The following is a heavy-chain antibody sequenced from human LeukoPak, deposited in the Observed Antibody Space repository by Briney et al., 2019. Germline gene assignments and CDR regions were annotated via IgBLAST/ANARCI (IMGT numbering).Heavy chain of an antibody. J-gene: IGHJ4*02. D-gene: IGHD3-22*01. CDR2: IWYDGNKK. CDR1: GFIFSSYA. Sequence: GGSLRLSCAASGFIFSSYAMHWVRQAPGKGLEWVAVIWYDGNKKYYADSVKGRLTISRDKSKNTLYLEMNSLRAEDAAVYYCAKASALYYYDGSGYFFDYWGQGTLVTVSS. V-gene: IGHV3-33*03. CDR3: AKASALYYYDGSGYFFDY.